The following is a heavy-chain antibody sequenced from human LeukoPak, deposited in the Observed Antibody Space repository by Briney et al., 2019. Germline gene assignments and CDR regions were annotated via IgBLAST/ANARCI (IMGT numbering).Heavy chain of an antibody. CDR3: ASTGTIIAAGDY. CDR2: IYHSGST. J-gene: IGHJ4*02. CDR1: GGSISSYY. D-gene: IGHD6-25*01. V-gene: IGHV4-59*12. Sequence: SETLSLTCTVSGGSISSYYWSWIRQPPGKGLEWIGEIYHSGSTNYNPSLKSRVTISVDKSKNQFSLKLSSVTAADTAVYYCASTGTIIAAGDYWGQGTLVTVSS.